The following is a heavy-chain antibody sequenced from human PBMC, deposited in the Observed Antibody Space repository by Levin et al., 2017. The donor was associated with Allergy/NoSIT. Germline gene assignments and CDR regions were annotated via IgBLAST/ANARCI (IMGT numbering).Heavy chain of an antibody. J-gene: IGHJ4*02. Sequence: GESLKISCAASGFIFSNYGMHWVRQAPGKGLEWVTVISYDGSKKYYGDSVKGRFTISRDNSKNTFYLQMNSLRAEDTAMYYCAKEIGRDGSSWYYFDSWGQGTLVTVSS. CDR3: AKEIGRDGSSWYYFDS. D-gene: IGHD6-13*01. CDR1: GFIFSNYG. CDR2: ISYDGSKK. V-gene: IGHV3-30*18.